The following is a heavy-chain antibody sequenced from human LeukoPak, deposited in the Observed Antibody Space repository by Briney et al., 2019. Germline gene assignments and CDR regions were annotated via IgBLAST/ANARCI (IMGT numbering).Heavy chain of an antibody. D-gene: IGHD6-13*01. J-gene: IGHJ6*03. CDR2: IYTSGST. CDR3: ARVPSASAYHYMDV. Sequence: MTSETLSLTCTVSGGSISSGSYYWSWIRQPAGKGLEWIGRIYTSGSTNYNPSLKSRVTISVDTSKNQFSLKMSSVTAADTAVYYCARVPSASAYHYMDVWGKGTTVTVSS. V-gene: IGHV4-61*02. CDR1: GGSISSGSYY.